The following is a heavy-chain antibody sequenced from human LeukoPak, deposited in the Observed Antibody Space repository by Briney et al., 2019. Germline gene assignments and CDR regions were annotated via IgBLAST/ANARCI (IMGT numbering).Heavy chain of an antibody. CDR2: ILDSGYST. J-gene: IGHJ6*03. CDR3: AKLGGHPLHNYYVGV. V-gene: IGHV3-23*01. Sequence: GGSLRLSCAASGFTFSSYAMSWVRQAPGKGLEWVAGILDSGYSTYYANSVKGRFTISRDNSNNTLYLQMNSLRAEDTAVYYCAKLGGHPLHNYYVGVWGKGTTVAVSS. CDR1: GFTFSSYA. D-gene: IGHD3-16*01.